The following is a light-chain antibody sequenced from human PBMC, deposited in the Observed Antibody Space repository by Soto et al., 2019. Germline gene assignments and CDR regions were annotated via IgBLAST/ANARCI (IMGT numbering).Light chain of an antibody. CDR1: RSVSSN. CDR2: DAS. V-gene: IGKV3-15*01. CDR3: QQYHNWPVT. Sequence: EIVMTQSPATLSVSPGEGATLSCRASRSVSSNLAWYQQRPGQAPRLLIYDASTRATGIPARFSGSGSGTEFTLTISSLQPEDFAVYHCQQYHNWPVTFGPGTKLDIQ. J-gene: IGKJ3*01.